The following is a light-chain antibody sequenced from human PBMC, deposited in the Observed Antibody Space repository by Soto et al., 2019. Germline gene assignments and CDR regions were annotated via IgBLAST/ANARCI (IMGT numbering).Light chain of an antibody. V-gene: IGKV3-20*01. Sequence: EIVLTQSPGTLSLSPGERATLSCRASQSVTSTSLAWYQQKPGQAPRLLIYGASSRATGIPDRFSGSGSGTDFTLTISRLEPEDSAVYYCQQYGSSPPITFGQGTRLEIK. CDR1: QSVTSTS. CDR3: QQYGSSPPIT. CDR2: GAS. J-gene: IGKJ5*01.